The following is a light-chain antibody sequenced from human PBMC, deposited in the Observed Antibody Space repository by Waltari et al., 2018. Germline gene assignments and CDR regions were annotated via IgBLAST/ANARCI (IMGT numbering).Light chain of an antibody. CDR3: QQYSDWPPLT. CDR1: QSLSRN. V-gene: IGKV3-15*01. CDR2: AAS. J-gene: IGKJ4*01. Sequence: EILMTQSPGTLSVSPGETATLPCRASQSLSRNLAWYQLKPGQAPRPLIYAASTRATGIPARFSGSGSGTEFTLTISSLQSEDFAVYYCQQYSDWPPLTFGGGTKVEIK.